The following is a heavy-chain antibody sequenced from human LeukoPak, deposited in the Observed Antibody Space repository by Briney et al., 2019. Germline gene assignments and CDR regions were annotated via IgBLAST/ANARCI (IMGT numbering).Heavy chain of an antibody. CDR3: ARAIAAAGAQYFHH. D-gene: IGHD6-13*01. CDR2: IKPNSSDT. V-gene: IGHV1-2*02. Sequence: ASGKLSCKAAGYSFTACYFNWVRQAPGQGRGWMGCIKPNSSDTTYAQTLQGRVTITRDTSINTVYMELSRLRSDDTVVYYCARAIAAAGAQYFHHWGQGTLVSASS. CDR1: GYSFTACY. J-gene: IGHJ1*01.